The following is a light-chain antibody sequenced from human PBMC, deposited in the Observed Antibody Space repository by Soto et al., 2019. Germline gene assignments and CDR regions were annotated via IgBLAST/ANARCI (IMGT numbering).Light chain of an antibody. Sequence: QSVLTQPPSASGTPGQRVTISCSGSSSNIGSNTVNWYQQLPGTAPKLLIYSNNQRPSGVPDRVSGSKSGTSASLAISGLQSEDEADYYCAAWDDSLNGPDVFGTGTKVTVL. CDR2: SNN. CDR1: SSNIGSNT. V-gene: IGLV1-44*01. CDR3: AAWDDSLNGPDV. J-gene: IGLJ1*01.